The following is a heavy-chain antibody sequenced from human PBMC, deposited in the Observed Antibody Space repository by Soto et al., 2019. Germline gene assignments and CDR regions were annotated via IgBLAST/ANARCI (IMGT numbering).Heavy chain of an antibody. CDR3: ARVALYYDFWSGYYNAATYIGTDA. D-gene: IGHD3-3*01. CDR1: GYTFTSYG. CDR2: ISAYNGNT. V-gene: IGHV1-18*04. J-gene: IGHJ6*02. Sequence: ASVKVSCKASGYTFTSYGISWLRQAPGQGLEWMGWISAYNGNTNYAQKLQGRVTMTTDTATSTAYMELRSLRSEDTAVYYCARVALYYDFWSGYYNAATYIGTDARGHATTVTGSS.